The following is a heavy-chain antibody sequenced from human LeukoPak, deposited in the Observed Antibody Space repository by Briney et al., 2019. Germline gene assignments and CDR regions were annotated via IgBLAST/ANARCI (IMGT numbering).Heavy chain of an antibody. D-gene: IGHD4-17*01. CDR1: GGSFSGYY. Sequence: PSETLSLTCAVYGGSFSGYYWSWIRQPPGKGLEWIGEITHSGNTNYNPSPKSRVTISVDTSKNQFSLKLSSLTAADTAVYYCARDNDYGDYARGSDAFDIWGQGTMVTVSS. CDR2: ITHSGNT. J-gene: IGHJ3*02. CDR3: ARDNDYGDYARGSDAFDI. V-gene: IGHV4-34*01.